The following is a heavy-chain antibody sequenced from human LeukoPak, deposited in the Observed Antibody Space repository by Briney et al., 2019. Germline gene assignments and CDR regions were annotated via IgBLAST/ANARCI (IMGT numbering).Heavy chain of an antibody. CDR2: IYYSGST. J-gene: IGHJ6*02. Sequence: SETLSLTCTVSGGSISSYYWSWIRQPPGKGLEWIGYIYYSGSTNYNPSLKSRVTISVDTSKNQFSLKLSSVTAADTAVYYCAGEQYSYYYYGMDVWGQGTTVTVSS. CDR1: GGSISSYY. CDR3: AGEQYSYYYYGMDV. V-gene: IGHV4-59*01. D-gene: IGHD5-18*01.